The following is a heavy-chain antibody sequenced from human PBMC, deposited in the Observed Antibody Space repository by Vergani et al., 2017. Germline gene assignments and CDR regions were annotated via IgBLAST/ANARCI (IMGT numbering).Heavy chain of an antibody. CDR2: ISGSGGST. Sequence: EVQLLESGGGLVQPGGSLRLSCAASGFTFSSYAMSWVRQAPGKGLEWVSAISGSGGSTYYADSVKGRFTISRDNSKNTLYLQMNSLRAEDTAVYYCAEDRHLSIAVAGTDALDIWGQGTMVTVSS. J-gene: IGHJ3*02. D-gene: IGHD6-19*01. CDR1: GFTFSSYA. V-gene: IGHV3-23*01. CDR3: AEDRHLSIAVAGTDALDI.